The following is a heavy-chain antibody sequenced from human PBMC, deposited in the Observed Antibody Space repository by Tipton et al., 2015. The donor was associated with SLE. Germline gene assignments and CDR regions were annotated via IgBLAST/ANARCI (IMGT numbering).Heavy chain of an antibody. Sequence: TLSLTCTVSGGSISSGGYYWSWIRPHPGKGLEWIGYIYYSGSTYYNPSLKSRVTISVDTSKNQFSLKLSSVTAADTAVYYCARVIAAAVPTPYFDYWGQGTLVTVSS. CDR3: ARVIAAAVPTPYFDY. J-gene: IGHJ4*02. V-gene: IGHV4-31*03. CDR1: GGSISSGGYY. D-gene: IGHD6-13*01. CDR2: IYYSGST.